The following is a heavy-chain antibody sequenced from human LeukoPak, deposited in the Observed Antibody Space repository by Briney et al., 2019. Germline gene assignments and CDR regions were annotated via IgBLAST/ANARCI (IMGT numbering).Heavy chain of an antibody. CDR1: RYSISSGYY. V-gene: IGHV4-38-2*02. CDR2: IHHSGST. CDR3: ARDQSYGRHYFDY. D-gene: IGHD5-18*01. Sequence: PSETLSLTCAVSRYSISSGYYWGWIRQPPGKGLEWIGNIHHSGSTYYSPSLESRVTISLDTSKNQFSLRLSSVSTADTAVYYCARDQSYGRHYFDYWGQGILVTVSS. J-gene: IGHJ4*02.